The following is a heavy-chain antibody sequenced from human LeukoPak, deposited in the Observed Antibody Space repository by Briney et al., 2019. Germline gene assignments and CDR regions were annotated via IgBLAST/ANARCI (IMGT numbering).Heavy chain of an antibody. V-gene: IGHV3-23*01. CDR2: ISGSVGST. CDR1: GFTFSSYA. D-gene: IGHD6-13*01. CDR3: AKDLIAAAGFVPKRDYYYYMDV. Sequence: GGSLRLSCAASGFTFSSYAMSWVRQAPGKGLEWVSAISGSVGSTYYADAVKVRFTISRDNSKNTLYLQMNSLRAEDTDVYYCAKDLIAAAGFVPKRDYYYYMDVWGKGTTVTVSS. J-gene: IGHJ6*03.